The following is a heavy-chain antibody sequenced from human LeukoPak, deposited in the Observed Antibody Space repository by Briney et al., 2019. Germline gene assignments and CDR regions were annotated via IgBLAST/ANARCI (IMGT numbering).Heavy chain of an antibody. J-gene: IGHJ3*02. Sequence: PGGSLRLSCAASGFTFSSYWMHWVRQAPGKGLVWVSRINSDGSSTSYADSVKGRFTISRDNAKNTLYLQMNSLRAEDTAVYYCASPGRTDAFDTWGQGTMVTVSS. CDR1: GFTFSSYW. V-gene: IGHV3-74*01. CDR3: ASPGRTDAFDT. CDR2: INSDGSST.